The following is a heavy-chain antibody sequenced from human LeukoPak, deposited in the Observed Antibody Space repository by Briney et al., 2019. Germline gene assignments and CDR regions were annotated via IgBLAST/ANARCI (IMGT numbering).Heavy chain of an antibody. D-gene: IGHD4-17*01. CDR1: GYTFTSYD. V-gene: IGHV1-8*01. J-gene: IGHJ6*02. Sequence: ASVKVSCKASGYTFTSYDINWVLQATGQGLEWMGWMNPNSGNTGYAQKFQGRVTMTRNTSISTAYMELSSLRSEDTAVYYCAREVTVSDYYYYGMDVWGQGTTVTVSS. CDR2: MNPNSGNT. CDR3: AREVTVSDYYYYGMDV.